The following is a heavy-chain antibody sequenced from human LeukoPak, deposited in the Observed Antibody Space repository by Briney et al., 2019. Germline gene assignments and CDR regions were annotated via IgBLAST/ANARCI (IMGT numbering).Heavy chain of an antibody. CDR2: ISGSGGRT. CDR3: AKAIGDYVAFDI. D-gene: IGHD4-17*01. Sequence: PGGSLRLSCAASGFTFSSYAMSWVRQAPGKGLEWVSAISGSGGRTYYADSVKGRFTISRDNSKNTLYLQMNSLRAEDTAVYYCAKAIGDYVAFDIWGQGTMVTVSS. V-gene: IGHV3-23*01. J-gene: IGHJ3*02. CDR1: GFTFSSYA.